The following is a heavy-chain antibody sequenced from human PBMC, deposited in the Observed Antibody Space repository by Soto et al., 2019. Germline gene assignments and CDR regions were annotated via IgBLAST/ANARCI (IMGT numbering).Heavy chain of an antibody. Sequence: QITLKESGPTLVKPTQTLTLTCTFSGFSLSTSGVGVGWIRQPPGKALEWLALIYWDDDKRYSPSLKSRLTITKDTSKNQVVLTMTNMDPVDTATYYWAHRGLAGAGKGRYFDYWGQGTLVTVSS. CDR3: AHRGLAGAGKGRYFDY. CDR2: IYWDDDK. V-gene: IGHV2-5*02. J-gene: IGHJ4*02. CDR1: GFSLSTSGVG. D-gene: IGHD6-19*01.